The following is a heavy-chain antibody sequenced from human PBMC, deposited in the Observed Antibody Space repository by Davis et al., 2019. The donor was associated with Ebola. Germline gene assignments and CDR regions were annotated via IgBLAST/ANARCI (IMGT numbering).Heavy chain of an antibody. CDR2: IRSKANSYAT. V-gene: IGHV3-73*01. J-gene: IGHJ4*02. Sequence: GGSLRLSCAASGFTFSGSAMHWVRQASGKGLEWVGRIRSKANSYATAYAASVKGRFTISRDDSKNTAYLQMNSLKTEDTAVYYCAKDNFILFAVESFDYWGQGTLVTVSS. CDR1: GFTFSGSA. D-gene: IGHD6-19*01. CDR3: AKDNFILFAVESFDY.